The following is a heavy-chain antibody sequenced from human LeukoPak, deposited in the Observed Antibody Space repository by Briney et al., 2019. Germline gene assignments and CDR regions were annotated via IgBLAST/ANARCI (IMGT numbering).Heavy chain of an antibody. CDR1: GGSISSYY. Sequence: SETLSLTCTVSGGSISSYYWSWIRQPPGKGLEWIGYIYYSGSTKYNPSLKRRVTISVYTSKNQFSLKLSSVTAADTAVYYCARQRGYCSSTSCYDPPINWFDPWGQGTLVTVSS. D-gene: IGHD2-2*01. CDR3: ARQRGYCSSTSCYDPPINWFDP. CDR2: IYYSGST. V-gene: IGHV4-59*01. J-gene: IGHJ5*02.